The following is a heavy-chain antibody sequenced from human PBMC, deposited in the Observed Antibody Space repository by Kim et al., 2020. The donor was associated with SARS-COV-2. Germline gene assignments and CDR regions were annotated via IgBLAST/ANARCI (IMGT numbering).Heavy chain of an antibody. V-gene: IGHV3-23*01. Sequence: GKGRFTNSRDKYKNTLYLQMNSLRAEDTAVDYCAKSGDIVVVPAADFDYWGQGTLVTVSS. CDR3: AKSGDIVVVPAADFDY. D-gene: IGHD2-2*01. J-gene: IGHJ4*02.